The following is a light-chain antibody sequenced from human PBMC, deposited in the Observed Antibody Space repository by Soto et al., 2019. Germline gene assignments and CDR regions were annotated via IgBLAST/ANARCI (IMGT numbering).Light chain of an antibody. Sequence: EVLLTQSPATLSFTPGESATLSCRASQPINTYLGWYQQKSGQSPRLLIYDASNRAADIPASFSASGFATDSTLTISSLKPEDSGTYYCHHRSNWPPEDTFGQGTNLEI. CDR2: DAS. CDR3: HHRSNWPPEDT. J-gene: IGKJ2*01. V-gene: IGKV3-11*01. CDR1: QPINTY.